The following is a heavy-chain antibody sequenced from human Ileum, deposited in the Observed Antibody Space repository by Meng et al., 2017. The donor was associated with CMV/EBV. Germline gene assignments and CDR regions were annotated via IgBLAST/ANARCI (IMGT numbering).Heavy chain of an antibody. CDR3: ARGRYCSSTSCFPFDY. J-gene: IGHJ4*02. Sequence: SETLSLTCNVSGDSFSSYYWNWIRQPPGKGLEWIGYIYYSVSTNYNPSLKSRATISVDTSKNQFSLKLSSVTAADTAVYYCARGRYCSSTSCFPFDYWGQGALVTVSS. CDR2: IYYSVST. CDR1: GDSFSSYY. V-gene: IGHV4-59*01. D-gene: IGHD2-2*01.